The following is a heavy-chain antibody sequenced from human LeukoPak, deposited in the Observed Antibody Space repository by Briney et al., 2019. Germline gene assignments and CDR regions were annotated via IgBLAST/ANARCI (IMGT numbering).Heavy chain of an antibody. CDR1: GYSINSGYY. CDR3: ASSVSYDYVWGSYRPHFDY. Sequence: SETLSLTCTVSGYSINSGYYWGWIRQPPGKGLEWIGSINHSGSTYYNPSLKSRVTISVDTSKNQFSLKLSSVTAADTAVYYCASSVSYDYVWGSYRPHFDYWGQGTLVTVSS. CDR2: INHSGST. V-gene: IGHV4-38-2*02. D-gene: IGHD3-16*02. J-gene: IGHJ4*02.